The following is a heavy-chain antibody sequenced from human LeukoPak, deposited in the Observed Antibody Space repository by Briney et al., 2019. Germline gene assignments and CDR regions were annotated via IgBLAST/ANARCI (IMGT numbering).Heavy chain of an antibody. D-gene: IGHD6-13*01. CDR1: GFSLSTSGVG. CDR3: AHRGRSSSSWYFWAFDI. CDR2: IYWDDDK. V-gene: IGHV2-5*02. Sequence: ESGPTLVNPTQTLTLTCTFSGFSLSTSGVGVGWIRQPPGKALEWLALIYWDDDKRYSPSLKSRLTITKDTSKNQVVLTMTNMDPVDTATYYCAHRGRSSSSWYFWAFDIWGQGTMVTVSS. J-gene: IGHJ3*02.